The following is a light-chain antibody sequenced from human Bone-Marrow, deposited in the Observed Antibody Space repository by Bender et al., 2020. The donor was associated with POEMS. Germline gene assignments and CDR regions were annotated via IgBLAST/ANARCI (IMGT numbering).Light chain of an antibody. CDR2: DDS. CDR3: VAWDASLNGWV. Sequence: SYVLTQPPSVSVAPGQTARITCGGNNIGSRSVHWYQQKPGQAPVLVVYDDSDRPSGLPERFSGSKSGTSASLAITGLQSDDEAIYFCVAWDASLNGWVFGGGTKLTVL. J-gene: IGLJ3*02. V-gene: IGLV3-21*02. CDR1: NIGSRS.